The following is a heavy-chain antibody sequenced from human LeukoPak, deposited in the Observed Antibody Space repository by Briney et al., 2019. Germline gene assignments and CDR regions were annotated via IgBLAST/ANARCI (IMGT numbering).Heavy chain of an antibody. J-gene: IGHJ6*02. CDR1: GFTFSSYA. V-gene: IGHV3-23*01. CDR3: ARTAGYNYYYGMDV. CDR2: ISGSSGT. Sequence: GGSLRLFCAASGFTFSSYAMSWVRQAPGKGLEWVSSISGSSGTYYADSVKGRFTISRDNSKNTLYLQMNSLRADDTAVYYCARTAGYNYYYGMDVWGQGTTVTVSS.